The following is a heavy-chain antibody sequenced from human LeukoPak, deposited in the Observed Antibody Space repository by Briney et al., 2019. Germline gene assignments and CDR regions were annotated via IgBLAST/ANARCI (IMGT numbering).Heavy chain of an antibody. CDR1: GFTFSSYA. D-gene: IGHD2-15*01. CDR2: IKSKTDGGTT. V-gene: IGHV3-15*01. Sequence: GGSLRLSCAASGFTFSSYAMTWVRQAPGKGLEWVGRIKSKTDGGTTDYAAPVKGRFTISRDDSKNTLYLQMNSLKIEDTAVYYCTTEDIVVVVGAYDPWGQGTLVTVSS. J-gene: IGHJ5*02. CDR3: TTEDIVVVVGAYDP.